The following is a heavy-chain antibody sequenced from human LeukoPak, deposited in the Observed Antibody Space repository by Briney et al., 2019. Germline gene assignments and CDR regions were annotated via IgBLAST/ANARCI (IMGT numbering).Heavy chain of an antibody. CDR1: GFTFSSYW. CDR2: INSDGSST. D-gene: IGHD3-22*01. V-gene: IGHV3-74*03. J-gene: IGHJ4*02. CDR3: ARDVDYHVTSECFDY. Sequence: GGSLRLSCAASGFTFSSYWMHWARQAPGKGLVWVSRINSDGSSTTYADSVKGRFTIARDNAKNTLYLQMNSLRPEDTAVYYCARDVDYHVTSECFDYWGQGTLVTVPS.